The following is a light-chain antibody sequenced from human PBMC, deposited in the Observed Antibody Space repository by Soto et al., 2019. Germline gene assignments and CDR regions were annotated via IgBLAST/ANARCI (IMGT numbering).Light chain of an antibody. Sequence: IVLTQSPGTLSLSPGERATLSCRASQTGSNSYLAWYQHKSGQAPRLLIYGVYTRASGIPDRFSGSGSGTEFTLTITRLEPEDSAIYYCQQRNIWPPVTFGQGTRLEIK. CDR2: GVY. CDR3: QQRNIWPPVT. J-gene: IGKJ5*01. CDR1: QTGSNSY. V-gene: IGKV3D-20*02.